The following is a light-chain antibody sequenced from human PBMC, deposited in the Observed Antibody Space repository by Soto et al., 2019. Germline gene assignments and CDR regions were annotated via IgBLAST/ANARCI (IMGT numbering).Light chain of an antibody. CDR3: HQYGVSPRT. CDR2: GAS. J-gene: IGKJ1*01. CDR1: QSVSSN. Sequence: EIVMTQSPATLSVSPGERATLSCRASQSVSSNLAWYQQKPGQAPRLLIYGASSRATGIPDRFRGSGSGTDFTLTIYSLEPEDFAVYYCHQYGVSPRTFGQGTNVDNK. V-gene: IGKV3-20*01.